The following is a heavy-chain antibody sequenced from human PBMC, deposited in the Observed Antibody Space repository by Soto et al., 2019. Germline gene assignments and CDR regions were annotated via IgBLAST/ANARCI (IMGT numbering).Heavy chain of an antibody. J-gene: IGHJ6*02. V-gene: IGHV1-69*12. CDR3: AKPQSIQDYYYGMDV. D-gene: IGHD6-6*01. CDR2: IIAIFGTA. CDR1: GGTFSSYA. Sequence: QVQLVQSGAEVKKPGSSVKVSCKASGGTFSSYAISWVRQAPGQGLEWMGGIIAIFGTADYAQKFQGRVPITADESTSTAYMELSSLRSEDTAVYYCAKPQSIQDYYYGMDVWGQGTTVTVSS.